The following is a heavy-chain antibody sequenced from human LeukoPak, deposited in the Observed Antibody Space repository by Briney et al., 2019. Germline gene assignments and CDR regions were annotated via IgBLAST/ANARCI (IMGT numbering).Heavy chain of an antibody. D-gene: IGHD3-3*01. Sequence: ASVKVSCKASGYIFTGYYMHWVRQAPGQGLEWMGWINPNSGGTGYAQKFQGRVTMTRDTSINTAYMEVKRLRYDDTAVYYCARDRYYDFWSGSHYFDYWGQGTLVTVSS. CDR2: INPNSGGT. CDR3: ARDRYYDFWSGSHYFDY. J-gene: IGHJ4*02. CDR1: GYIFTGYY. V-gene: IGHV1-2*02.